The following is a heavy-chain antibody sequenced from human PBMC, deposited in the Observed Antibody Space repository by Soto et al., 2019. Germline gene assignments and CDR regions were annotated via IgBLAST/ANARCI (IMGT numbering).Heavy chain of an antibody. J-gene: IGHJ4*02. Sequence: GSLRLSCAASGFTFSTYWMSWVRQAPGKGLEWVANIRQPGSEKYYVDSVKGRFTISRDNAKSSLYLQMNSLRAEDTAVYYCARLIYDYGGKYFDYWGQGTLVTVSS. CDR3: ARLIYDYGGKYFDY. CDR1: GFTFSTYW. CDR2: IRQPGSEK. V-gene: IGHV3-7*03. D-gene: IGHD4-17*01.